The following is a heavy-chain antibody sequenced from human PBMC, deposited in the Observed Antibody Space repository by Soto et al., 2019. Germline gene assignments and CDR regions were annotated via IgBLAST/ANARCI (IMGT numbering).Heavy chain of an antibody. Sequence: VQLVESGGGVVQPGRSLRLSCAVSGFTFSSYGMHWVRQTPGKGLEWVAVISYDGSNKYYADSVKGRFTVSRDNSKNTLYLQMTSLTTEDTAVYYCAKAGTVPAASMDVWGQGTTVTVSS. J-gene: IGHJ6*02. V-gene: IGHV3-30*18. CDR3: AKAGTVPAASMDV. CDR2: ISYDGSNK. CDR1: GFTFSSYG. D-gene: IGHD2-2*01.